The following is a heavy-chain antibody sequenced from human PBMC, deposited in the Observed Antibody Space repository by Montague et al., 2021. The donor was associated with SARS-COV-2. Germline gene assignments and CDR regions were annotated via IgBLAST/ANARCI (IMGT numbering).Heavy chain of an antibody. Sequence: TLSLTCAVSGGSISSCGYYWSWIRQHPGKGLEWIGYNYYSWSTYYNPYLKSRVTISVSKSKNQFSLKLSSVTAAATAVYYCARDRYSGYVLDAFDIWGQGTMVTVSS. CDR1: GGSISSCGYY. D-gene: IGHD5-12*01. CDR3: ARDRYSGYVLDAFDI. J-gene: IGHJ3*02. V-gene: IGHV4-31*11. CDR2: NYYSWST.